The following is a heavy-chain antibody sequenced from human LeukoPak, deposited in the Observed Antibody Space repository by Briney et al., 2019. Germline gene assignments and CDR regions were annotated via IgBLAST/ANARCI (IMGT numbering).Heavy chain of an antibody. V-gene: IGHV1-3*01. CDR3: ARSSSQAVGATSY. Sequence: ASVKVSCKASGYTFTSYAMHWVRQAPGQRLEWMGWINAGNGNTKYSQKFQGRVTITRDTSASTAYMELSSLRSDDTAVYYCARSSSQAVGATSYWGQGTLVTVSS. D-gene: IGHD1-26*01. J-gene: IGHJ4*02. CDR2: INAGNGNT. CDR1: GYTFTSYA.